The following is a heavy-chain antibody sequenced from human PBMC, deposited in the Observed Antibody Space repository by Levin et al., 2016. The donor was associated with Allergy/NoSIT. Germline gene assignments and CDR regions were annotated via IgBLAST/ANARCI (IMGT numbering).Heavy chain of an antibody. CDR2: IIPIFGIA. Sequence: WVRQAPGQGLEWMGGIIPIFGIANYAQKFQGRVTITADKSTSTAYMELSSLRSEDTAVYYCARPSGDNWNDDSNFDYWGQGTLVTVSS. CDR3: ARPSGDNWNDDSNFDY. J-gene: IGHJ4*02. D-gene: IGHD1-20*01. V-gene: IGHV1-69*17.